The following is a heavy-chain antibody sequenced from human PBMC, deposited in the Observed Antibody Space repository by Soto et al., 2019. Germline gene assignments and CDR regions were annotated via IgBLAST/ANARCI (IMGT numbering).Heavy chain of an antibody. V-gene: IGHV3-15*01. CDR3: TTLNGLTAAGYYFDY. Sequence: EVQLVESGGGLVKSGGSLRLSCAASGFIFTNAWMSWVRQAPGKGLEWVGRINTKSAGGTTDYAAPVKDRFSISRDDSKNTLYLQMDSLQIEDTAIYYCTTLNGLTAAGYYFDYWGQGTLVTVSS. CDR2: INTKSAGGTT. D-gene: IGHD6-13*01. CDR1: GFIFTNAW. J-gene: IGHJ4*02.